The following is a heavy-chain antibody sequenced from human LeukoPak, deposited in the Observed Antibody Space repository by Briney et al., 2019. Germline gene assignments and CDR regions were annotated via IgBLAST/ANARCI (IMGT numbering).Heavy chain of an antibody. V-gene: IGHV4-30-4*01. CDR2: IYYSGST. D-gene: IGHD4-23*01. Sequence: SETLSLTCTVSGGSISSGDYYWSWIRQPPGKGLEWIGYIYYSGSTYYNPSLKSRVTISVDTSKNQFSLKLSSVTAADTAVYYCARVGDCGGNQNFDYWGQGTLVTVSS. CDR3: ARVGDCGGNQNFDY. J-gene: IGHJ4*02. CDR1: GGSISSGDYY.